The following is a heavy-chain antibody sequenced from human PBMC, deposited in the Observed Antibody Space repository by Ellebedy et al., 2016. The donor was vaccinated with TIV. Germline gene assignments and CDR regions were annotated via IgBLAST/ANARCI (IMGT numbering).Heavy chain of an antibody. J-gene: IGHJ4*02. D-gene: IGHD3-22*01. Sequence: GGSLRLSCVASGFTFSNDGMHWVRQAPGKGLEWVSAISTSGDATYYADSVKGRFTISRDNSKNTLYLKMNSLRAEDTAVYYCARGVGGYYYGSSGYYADYWGQGTLVTVSS. V-gene: IGHV3-23*01. CDR2: ISTSGDAT. CDR1: GFTFSNDG. CDR3: ARGVGGYYYGSSGYYADY.